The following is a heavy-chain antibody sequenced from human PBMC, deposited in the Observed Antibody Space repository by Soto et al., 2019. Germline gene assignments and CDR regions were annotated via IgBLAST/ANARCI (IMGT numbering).Heavy chain of an antibody. Sequence: ASVKVSCKASGGTFSSYTISWVRQAPGQGLEWMGRIIPILGIANYAQKFQGRVTITADKSTSTAYMELSSLRSEDTAVYYCARAIMITFGGVIGGGAFDIWGQGTMVTVSS. V-gene: IGHV1-69*02. CDR2: IIPILGIA. CDR1: GGTFSSYT. J-gene: IGHJ3*02. CDR3: ARAIMITFGGVIGGGAFDI. D-gene: IGHD3-16*02.